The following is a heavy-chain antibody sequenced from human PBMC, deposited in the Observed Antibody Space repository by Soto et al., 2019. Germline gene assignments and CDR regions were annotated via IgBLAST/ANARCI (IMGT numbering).Heavy chain of an antibody. CDR1: GFTFSSYA. V-gene: IGHV3-23*01. CDR2: ISGSGDST. CDR3: ARGERTSHGSGSYFDY. J-gene: IGHJ4*02. Sequence: GGSLRLSCAASGFTFSSYAMSWVRQAPGKGLEWVSTISGSGDSTYNADSVKGRFTISRDNSKNTLYLQMSSLRADDTAAYYCARGERTSHGSGSYFDYWGQGTLVTVSS. D-gene: IGHD3-10*01.